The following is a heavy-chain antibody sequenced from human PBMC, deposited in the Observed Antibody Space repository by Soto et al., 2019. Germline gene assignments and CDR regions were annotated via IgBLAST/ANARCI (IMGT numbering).Heavy chain of an antibody. CDR2: ISYDGSNK. J-gene: IGHJ4*02. Sequence: QVQLVESGGGVVQPGRSLRLSCAASGFTFSSYAMHWVRQAPGKGLERVAVISYDGSNKYYADSVKGRFTISRDNSKNTLYLQMNSLRAEDTAVYYCARAETSYYYDSSPPGYWGQGTLVTVSS. CDR1: GFTFSSYA. V-gene: IGHV3-30-3*01. CDR3: ARAETSYYYDSSPPGY. D-gene: IGHD3-22*01.